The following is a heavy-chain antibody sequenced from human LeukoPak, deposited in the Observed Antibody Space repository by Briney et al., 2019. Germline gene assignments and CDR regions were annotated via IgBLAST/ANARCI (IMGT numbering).Heavy chain of an antibody. CDR1: GYTFTTNY. J-gene: IGHJ5*02. CDR3: ARVNNGGVWFDP. V-gene: IGHV1-2*02. CDR2: IDPDSDTT. Sequence: ASVKVSCKASGYTFTTNYIHWVRQAPGQGLEWMTWIDPDSDTTDYAQNFKGRVTVTRDTSINTVYMELSRLTSDDTAVYYCARVNNGGVWFDPWGQGTLVTVSS. D-gene: IGHD3-16*01.